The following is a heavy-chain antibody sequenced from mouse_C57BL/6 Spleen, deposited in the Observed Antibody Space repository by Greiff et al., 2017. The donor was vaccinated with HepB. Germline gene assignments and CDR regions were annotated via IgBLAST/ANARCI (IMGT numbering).Heavy chain of an antibody. CDR1: GYTFTSYW. CDR2: IHPNSGST. V-gene: IGHV1-64*01. J-gene: IGHJ3*01. Sequence: VQLQQPGAELVKPGASVKLSCKASGYTFTSYWMHWVKQRPGQGLEWIGMIHPNSGSTNYNEKFKSKATLTVDKSSSTAYMQLSSLTSEDSAVYYCARERSYRGLAYWGQGTLVTVSA. CDR3: ARERSYRGLAY.